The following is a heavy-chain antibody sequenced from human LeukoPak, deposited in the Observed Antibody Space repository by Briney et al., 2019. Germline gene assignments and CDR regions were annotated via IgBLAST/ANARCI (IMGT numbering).Heavy chain of an antibody. Sequence: SETLSLTCTVSGGSISRYHWTWIRQTPGKGLEWIAYIYDSGVTNYNPSLKSRVTISVDTSKNQFSLKVRSVTAADTAVYYCARDWYSGSYSNWFDPWGQGTLVTVSS. CDR3: ARDWYSGSYSNWFDP. CDR2: IYDSGVT. V-gene: IGHV4-59*01. J-gene: IGHJ5*02. CDR1: GGSISRYH. D-gene: IGHD1-26*01.